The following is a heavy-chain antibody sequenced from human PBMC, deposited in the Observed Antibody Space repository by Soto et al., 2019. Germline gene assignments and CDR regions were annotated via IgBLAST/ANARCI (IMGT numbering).Heavy chain of an antibody. Sequence: SSVKVSCKASGYTFTSYGISWVRQAPGQGLEWMGWISAYNGNTNYAQKPQGRVTMTTDTSTSTAYMELRSLRSDDTAVDYCARDGCSGGSCYGDYYYYYGMDVWGQGTTVTVSS. J-gene: IGHJ6*02. D-gene: IGHD2-15*01. CDR3: ARDGCSGGSCYGDYYYYYGMDV. CDR2: ISAYNGNT. CDR1: GYTFTSYG. V-gene: IGHV1-18*04.